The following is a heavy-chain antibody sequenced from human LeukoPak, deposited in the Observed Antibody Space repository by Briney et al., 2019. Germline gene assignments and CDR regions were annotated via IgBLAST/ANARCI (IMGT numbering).Heavy chain of an antibody. V-gene: IGHV3-48*01. J-gene: IGHJ6*03. CDR2: ISSSSSTI. CDR1: GFTFNSYS. CDR3: VLGQQLDQAYYYYYMDV. Sequence: GGSLRLSCAASGFTFNSYSMNWVRQAPGKGLEWVSYISSSSSTIYYADSVEGRFTISRDNAKNSLYLQMNSLRAEDTAVYYCVLGQQLDQAYYYYYMDVWGKGSTVTVSS. D-gene: IGHD6-6*01.